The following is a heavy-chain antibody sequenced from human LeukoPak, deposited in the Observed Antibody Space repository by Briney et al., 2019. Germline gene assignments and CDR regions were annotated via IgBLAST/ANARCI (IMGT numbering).Heavy chain of an antibody. CDR1: GGSISSSSYY. V-gene: IGHV4-39*01. CDR3: ARVLGRSYGNFDY. CDR2: IYYSGST. Sequence: PSETLSLTCTVSGGSISSSSYYWGWIRQPPGKGLEWIGSIYYSGSTYYNPSLKSRVTISVDTSKNQFSLKLSSVTAADTAVYYCARVLGRSYGNFDYWGQGTLVTVSS. D-gene: IGHD5-18*01. J-gene: IGHJ4*02.